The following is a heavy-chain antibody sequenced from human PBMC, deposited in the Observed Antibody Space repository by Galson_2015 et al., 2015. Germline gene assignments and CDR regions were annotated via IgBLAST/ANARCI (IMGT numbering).Heavy chain of an antibody. CDR1: GGTFSSYA. CDR3: ATLWAPLAVAGPWVH. Sequence: SVKVSCKASGGTFSSYAISWVRQAPGQGLEWMGGIIPIFGTANYAQKFQGRVTITADESTSTAYMELSSLRSEDTAVYYCATLWAPLAVAGPWVHWGQGTLSPSP. CDR2: IIPIFGTA. J-gene: IGHJ4*02. V-gene: IGHV1-69*13. D-gene: IGHD6-19*01.